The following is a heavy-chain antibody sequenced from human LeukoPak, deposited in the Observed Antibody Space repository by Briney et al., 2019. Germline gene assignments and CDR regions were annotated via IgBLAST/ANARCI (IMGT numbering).Heavy chain of an antibody. CDR2: ISAYNGNT. CDR1: GYTFTTYG. CDR3: ARGGGSYYYFDS. J-gene: IGHJ4*02. Sequence: ASVKVSCKASGYTFTTYGISWVRQAPVQGLEWMGWISAYNGNTNYAQNLQGRVTMTTDTSTSTAYMELRSLTSDDTAAYYCARGGGSYYYFDSWGQGALVTVSS. V-gene: IGHV1-18*01. D-gene: IGHD1-26*01.